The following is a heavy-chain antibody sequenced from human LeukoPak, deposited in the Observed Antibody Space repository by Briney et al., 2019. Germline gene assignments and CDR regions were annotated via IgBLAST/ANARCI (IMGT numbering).Heavy chain of an antibody. Sequence: SQTLSLTCAISGDSVSSNSAAWNWIRQSPSRGLEWLGRTYYRSKWYNDYAVSVKSRITINPDTSKNQFSLQLNSVTPEDTAVYYCARVRRLQMGYYYYYMDVWGKGTTVTVSS. V-gene: IGHV6-1*01. D-gene: IGHD6-25*01. CDR3: ARVRRLQMGYYYYYMDV. J-gene: IGHJ6*03. CDR2: TYYRSKWYN. CDR1: GDSVSSNSAA.